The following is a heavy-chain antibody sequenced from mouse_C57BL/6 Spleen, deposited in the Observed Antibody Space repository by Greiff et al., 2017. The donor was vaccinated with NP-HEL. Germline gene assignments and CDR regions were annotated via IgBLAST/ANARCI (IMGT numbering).Heavy chain of an antibody. CDR3: AREDRNYAMDY. J-gene: IGHJ4*01. Sequence: EVKLVESGPELVKPGASVKIPCKASGYTFTDYNMDWVKQSHGKSLEWIGDINPNNGGTIYNQKFKGKATLTVDKSSSTAYMELRSLTSEDTAVYYCAREDRNYAMDYWGQGTSVTVSS. CDR2: INPNNGGT. CDR1: GYTFTDYN. V-gene: IGHV1-18*01.